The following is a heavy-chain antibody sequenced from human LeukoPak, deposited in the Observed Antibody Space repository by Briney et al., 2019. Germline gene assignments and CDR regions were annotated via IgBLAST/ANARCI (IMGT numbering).Heavy chain of an antibody. CDR2: ISGSGGST. CDR1: GFTFSSYA. Sequence: GGSLRLSCAASGFTFSSYAMSWVRQAPGKGLEWVSAISGSGGSTYYADSVKGRFTISRDNSENTLYLQMNGLRAEDTAIYYCAEVGSGNKFDYWGRGTQVTVSS. J-gene: IGHJ4*02. D-gene: IGHD5-12*01. V-gene: IGHV3-23*01. CDR3: AEVGSGNKFDY.